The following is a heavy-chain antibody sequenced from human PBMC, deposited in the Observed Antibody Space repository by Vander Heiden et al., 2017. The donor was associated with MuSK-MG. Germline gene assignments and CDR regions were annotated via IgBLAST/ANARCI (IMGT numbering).Heavy chain of an antibody. CDR1: GGTFSDHA. D-gene: IGHD4-17*01. CDR2: IIPLLGIA. CDR3: ARARDFGDPNWFDP. J-gene: IGHJ5*02. Sequence: QVQLVQSGAEVKKPGSSVKVSCKASGGTFSDHAISWVRQPPGQGLEWMGRIIPLLGIANYAQKFQGRVTITADKSTSTAYMELSSLRSEDTAIYYCARARDFGDPNWFDPWGQGTLVTVSS. V-gene: IGHV1-69*04.